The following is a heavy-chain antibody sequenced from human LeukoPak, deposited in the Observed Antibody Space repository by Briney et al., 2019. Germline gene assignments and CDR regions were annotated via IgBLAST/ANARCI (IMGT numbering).Heavy chain of an antibody. V-gene: IGHV3-15*01. J-gene: IGHJ4*02. D-gene: IGHD3-16*02. CDR3: TTDYYDYVWGSYRPDY. CDR2: IKSKTDGEPT. Sequence: GGSLRLSCAASGLTFSNAWMSWVRQAPGQGLEWVARIKSKTDGEPTEYAAPVKGRFTISRDDSKNTLYLQMNSLKTEDTAVYYCTTDYYDYVWGSYRPDYWGQGTLVTVSS. CDR1: GLTFSNAW.